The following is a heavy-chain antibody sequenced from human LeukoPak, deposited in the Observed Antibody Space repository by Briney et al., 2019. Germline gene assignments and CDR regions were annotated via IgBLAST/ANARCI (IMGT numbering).Heavy chain of an antibody. CDR3: ARESRLRYLDRYDY. CDR2: IIPIFGTA. CDR1: GGTFSSYA. D-gene: IGHD3-9*01. Sequence: SVTVSCKASGGTFSSYAISWVRQPPGQGLEWMGGIIPIFGTANYAQKFQDRVTSTADKSTSTAYMELSSVRSEDTAVYYCARESRLRYLDRYDYGGQGTLVTVSS. J-gene: IGHJ4*02. V-gene: IGHV1-69*06.